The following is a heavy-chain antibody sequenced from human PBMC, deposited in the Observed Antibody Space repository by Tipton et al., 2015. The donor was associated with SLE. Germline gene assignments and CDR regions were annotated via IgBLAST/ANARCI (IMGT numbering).Heavy chain of an antibody. V-gene: IGHV1-46*01. J-gene: IGHJ3*02. CDR2: INPSGGST. Sequence: QSGAEVKKPGASVKVSCKASGYTFTSYYMHWVRQAPGQGLEWMGIINPSGGSTSYAQKLQGRVTMTTDTSTSTAYMELRSLRSDDTAVYYCGKTVGATTAFDIWGQGTMVTVSS. CDR1: GYTFTSYY. CDR3: GKTVGATTAFDI. D-gene: IGHD1-26*01.